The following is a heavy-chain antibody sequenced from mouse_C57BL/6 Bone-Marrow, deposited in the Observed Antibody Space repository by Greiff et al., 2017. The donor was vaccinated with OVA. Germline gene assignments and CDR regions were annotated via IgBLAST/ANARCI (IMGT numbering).Heavy chain of an antibody. D-gene: IGHD1-1*01. CDR3: ARGFYYGSDV. J-gene: IGHJ1*03. V-gene: IGHV1-18*01. Sequence: VQLQQSGPELVKPGASVKIPCKASGYTFPDYNMDWVKQSHGKSLEWIGAINPNNGGTIYNQKFKGKATLTVDKSASTAYMELRSLTSEDTAVYYCARGFYYGSDVWGTGTTVTVSS. CDR2: INPNNGGT. CDR1: GYTFPDYN.